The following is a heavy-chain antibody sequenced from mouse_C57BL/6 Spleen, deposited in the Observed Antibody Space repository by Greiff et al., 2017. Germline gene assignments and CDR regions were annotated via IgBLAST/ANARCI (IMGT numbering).Heavy chain of an antibody. D-gene: IGHD4-1*01. J-gene: IGHJ2*01. CDR3: TRAGSFDD. V-gene: IGHV1-15*01. Sequence: VKLLESGAELVRPGASVTLSCKASGYTFTDYEMHWVKQTPVHGLEWIGAIDPETGGTAYNQKFKGKAILTADKSSSTAYMELRSLTSEDSAVYCCTRAGSFDDWGQGTTLTVSS. CDR2: IDPETGGT. CDR1: GYTFTDYE.